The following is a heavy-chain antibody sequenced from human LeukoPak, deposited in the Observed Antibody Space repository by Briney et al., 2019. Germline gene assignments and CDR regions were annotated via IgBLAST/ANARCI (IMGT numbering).Heavy chain of an antibody. V-gene: IGHV4-59*08. CDR3: ARRSYGLASPLRMDV. Sequence: PSETLSLTCTVSGGSISSYYWTWIRQPPGKGLEWIGYIYYSGSTNYNPSLKSRVTISVDTSKNQFSLKLSSVTAADTAVYYCARRSYGLASPLRMDVWGQGTTVTVSS. D-gene: IGHD3-10*01. J-gene: IGHJ6*02. CDR1: GGSISSYY. CDR2: IYYSGST.